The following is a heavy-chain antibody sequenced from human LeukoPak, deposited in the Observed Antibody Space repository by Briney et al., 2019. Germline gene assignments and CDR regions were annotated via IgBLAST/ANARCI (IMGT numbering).Heavy chain of an antibody. CDR3: ARAPYDILARLGAFDI. CDR1: GGSISSYY. J-gene: IGHJ3*02. Sequence: SETLSLTCTVSGGSISSYYWSWIRQPPGKGLEWIGYIYYSGSTNYNPSLKSRVTISVDTSKNQFSLKLSSVTAADTAVYYCARAPYDILARLGAFDIWGQGTMVTVSS. CDR2: IYYSGST. D-gene: IGHD3-9*01. V-gene: IGHV4-59*01.